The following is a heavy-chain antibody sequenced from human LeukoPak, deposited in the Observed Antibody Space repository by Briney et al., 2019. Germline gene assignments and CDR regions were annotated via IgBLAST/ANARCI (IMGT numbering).Heavy chain of an antibody. J-gene: IGHJ5*02. CDR1: GYTFTSYD. CDR3: ARDPRGGWFDP. CDR2: ISAYNGNT. D-gene: IGHD3-16*01. Sequence: GASVKVSCKASGYTFTSYDINWVRQATGQGLEWMGWISAYNGNTNYAQKLQGRVTMTTDTSTSTAYMELRSLRSGDTAVYYCARDPRGGWFDPWGQGTLVTVSS. V-gene: IGHV1-18*01.